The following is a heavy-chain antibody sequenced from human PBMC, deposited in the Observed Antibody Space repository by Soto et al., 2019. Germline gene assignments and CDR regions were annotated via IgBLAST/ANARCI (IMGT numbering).Heavy chain of an antibody. CDR1: GFTFSSYW. CDR2: IKQDGSEK. J-gene: IGHJ4*02. Sequence: GGSLRLSCAASGFTFSSYWMSWVRQAPGKGLEWVANIKQDGSEKYYVDSVKGRFTISRDNAKNSLYLQMNSLRAEDTAVYYCARERTGYNWNDGGFDYWGQGTLVTVSS. V-gene: IGHV3-7*01. CDR3: ARERTGYNWNDGGFDY. D-gene: IGHD1-1*01.